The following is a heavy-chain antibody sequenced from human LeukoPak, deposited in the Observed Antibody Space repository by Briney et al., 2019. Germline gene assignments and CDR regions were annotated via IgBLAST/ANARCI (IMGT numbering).Heavy chain of an antibody. CDR2: IYTSGST. CDR3: ARSRKNDCTSTSCYTDY. D-gene: IGHD2-2*02. J-gene: IGHJ4*02. Sequence: SETLSLTCTVSGGSISSYYWSWIRQPAGKGLEWIGRIYTSGSTNYNPSLKSRGTISVDTSKNQFSLKLSSVTAADMAVYYCARSRKNDCTSTSCYTDYWGQGTLVTVSS. CDR1: GGSISSYY. V-gene: IGHV4-4*07.